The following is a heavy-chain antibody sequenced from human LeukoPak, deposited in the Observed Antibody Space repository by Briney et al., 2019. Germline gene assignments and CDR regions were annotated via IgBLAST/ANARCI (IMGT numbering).Heavy chain of an antibody. CDR1: GYTFIGYY. Sequence: ASVKVSCKASGYTFIGYYMHWVRQAPGQGLERMGWINPNSGGTNYAQKFQGRVTMTRDTSISTAYMELSRLGSDDTAVYYCARDRDTALFDYWGQGTLVTVSS. V-gene: IGHV1-2*02. D-gene: IGHD5-18*01. CDR2: INPNSGGT. J-gene: IGHJ4*02. CDR3: ARDRDTALFDY.